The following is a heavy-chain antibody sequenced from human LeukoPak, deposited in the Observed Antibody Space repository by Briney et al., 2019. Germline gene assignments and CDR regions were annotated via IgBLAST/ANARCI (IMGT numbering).Heavy chain of an antibody. D-gene: IGHD3-10*01. Sequence: GGSLRLSCAASGFTFSSYEMNWVRQAPGKGLEWVSYISSSGSTIYYADSVKGRFTISRDNAKNSLYLQMNSLRAEDTAVYYCARMVRGVLLDYWGQGTLVTVSS. CDR1: GFTFSSYE. CDR2: ISSSGSTI. V-gene: IGHV3-48*03. J-gene: IGHJ4*02. CDR3: ARMVRGVLLDY.